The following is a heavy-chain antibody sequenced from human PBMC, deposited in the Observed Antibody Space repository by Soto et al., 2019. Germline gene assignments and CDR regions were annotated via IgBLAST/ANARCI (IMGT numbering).Heavy chain of an antibody. CDR2: ISAYNGNT. Sequence: QVQLVQSGAEVKKPGASVKVSCKASGYTFSTYGLSWVRQAPGQGLEWMGWISAYNGNTHYAQKHQDRVIMTADTSTSPAYMELRSPRSDDTAVYYCARDSTPADYWGQGTLVTVSS. V-gene: IGHV1-18*01. CDR1: GYTFSTYG. J-gene: IGHJ4*02. CDR3: ARDSTPADY.